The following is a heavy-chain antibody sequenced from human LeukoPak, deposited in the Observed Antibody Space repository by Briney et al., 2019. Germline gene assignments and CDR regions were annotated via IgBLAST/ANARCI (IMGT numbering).Heavy chain of an antibody. V-gene: IGHV3-23*01. D-gene: IGHD2-15*01. J-gene: IGHJ4*02. CDR3: AKDSGDFRYCSGGSCHGPGYFDY. Sequence: GGSLRLSCAASGFTFSSYAMSWVRQAPGKGLEWVSAISGSGGSTYYAGSVKGRFTISRDNSKNTLYLQMNSLRAEDTAVYYCAKDSGDFRYCSGGSCHGPGYFDYWGQGTLVTVSS. CDR1: GFTFSSYA. CDR2: ISGSGGST.